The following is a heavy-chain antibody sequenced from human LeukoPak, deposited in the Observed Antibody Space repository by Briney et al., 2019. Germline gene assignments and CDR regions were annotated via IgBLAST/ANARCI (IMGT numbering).Heavy chain of an antibody. Sequence: GASVKASCKASGYTFTGYYLHWVRQAPGQGLEWMGWIFPKTGGTSYAQKFQGRVTMTRDTSISTAYMELIGLRSNDTAVYYCAGPWDQVGFDPWGQGTLVTVSS. J-gene: IGHJ5*02. CDR3: AGPWDQVGFDP. CDR1: GYTFTGYY. D-gene: IGHD1-26*01. CDR2: IFPKTGGT. V-gene: IGHV1-2*02.